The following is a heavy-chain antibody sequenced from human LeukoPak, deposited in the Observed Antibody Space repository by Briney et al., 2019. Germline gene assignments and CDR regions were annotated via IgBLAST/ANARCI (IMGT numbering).Heavy chain of an antibody. V-gene: IGHV3-47*01. CDR2: IGTGGDT. CDR1: GFAFSSYA. D-gene: IGHD3-22*01. CDR3: ARETSRPAMIVVVPADY. Sequence: GGSLRLSCAASGFAFSSYALHWVRRAPGKGLEWVSAIGTGGDTYYADSVMGRFTISRDNAKKSLYLHMNSLIAEDMAVYYCARETSRPAMIVVVPADYWGQGTLVTVSS. J-gene: IGHJ4*02.